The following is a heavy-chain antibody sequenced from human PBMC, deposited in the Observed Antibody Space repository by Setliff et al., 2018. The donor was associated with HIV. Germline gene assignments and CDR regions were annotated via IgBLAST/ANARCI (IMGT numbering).Heavy chain of an antibody. CDR2: FFYSGSS. V-gene: IGHV4-39*01. D-gene: IGHD6-19*01. J-gene: IGHJ4*02. CDR3: ARLTSGWFFAY. CDR1: GGPISSSNYY. Sequence: SETLSLTCTVSGGPISSSNYYWGWIRQPPGKGLVWIGNFFYSGSSYHNPSLKSRVTISVDTSKNQFSLKLSSVTAADTAVYYCARLTSGWFFAYWGQGTLVTVSS.